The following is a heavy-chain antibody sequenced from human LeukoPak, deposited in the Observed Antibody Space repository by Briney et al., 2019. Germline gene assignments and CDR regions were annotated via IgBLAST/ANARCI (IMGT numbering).Heavy chain of an antibody. D-gene: IGHD3-16*01. J-gene: IGHJ4*02. V-gene: IGHV1-46*01. Sequence: GALVKLSCKAIGFSFSSHWMHWVRQAPGQGLEWLGLINPAGVVTAYAQKFQGRVTVTSDTSAGTIYMELRTLRSEDTAVYYCVREHKYNYKSFDYWGQGTLVTVSS. CDR2: INPAGVVT. CDR3: VREHKYNYKSFDY. CDR1: GFSFSSHW.